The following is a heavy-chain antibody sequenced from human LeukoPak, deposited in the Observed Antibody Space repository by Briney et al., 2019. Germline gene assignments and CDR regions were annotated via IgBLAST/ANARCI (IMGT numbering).Heavy chain of an antibody. CDR2: ISYDGSNK. J-gene: IGHJ1*01. D-gene: IGHD6-19*01. CDR3: ARDLEGYSSGWTHFQH. V-gene: IGHV3-30*04. Sequence: GGFLRLSCAASGFTFSSYAMHWVRQAPGKGLEWVAVISYDGSNKYYADSVKGRFTISRDNSKNTLYLQMNSLRAEDTAVYYCARDLEGYSSGWTHFQHWGQGTLVTVSS. CDR1: GFTFSSYA.